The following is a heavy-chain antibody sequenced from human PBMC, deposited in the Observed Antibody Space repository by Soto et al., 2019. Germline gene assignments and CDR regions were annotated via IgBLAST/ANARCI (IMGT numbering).Heavy chain of an antibody. D-gene: IGHD3-3*01. Sequence: GGSLILSCAASGFTFSSYEMNWVRQAPGKGLEWVSYISSSGSTIYYADSVKGRFTISRDNAKNSLYLQMNSLRAEDTAVYYCARDQSTIFGVVTTYDAFDIWGQGTMVTVSS. J-gene: IGHJ3*02. CDR2: ISSSGSTI. CDR3: ARDQSTIFGVVTTYDAFDI. CDR1: GFTFSSYE. V-gene: IGHV3-48*03.